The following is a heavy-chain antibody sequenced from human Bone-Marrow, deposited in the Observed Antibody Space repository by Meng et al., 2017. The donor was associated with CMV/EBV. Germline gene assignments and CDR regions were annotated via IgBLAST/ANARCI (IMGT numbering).Heavy chain of an antibody. CDR2: IYHSGST. Sequence: SETLSLTCTVSGGSISSYYWGWIRQPPGKGLEWIGSIYHSGSTYYNPSLKSRVTISVDTSKNQFSLKLSSVTAADTAVYYCARDISDFWSGYIYYYYGMDVWGQGTTVTVS. CDR1: GGSISSYY. D-gene: IGHD3-3*01. CDR3: ARDISDFWSGYIYYYYGMDV. V-gene: IGHV4-38-2*02. J-gene: IGHJ6*02.